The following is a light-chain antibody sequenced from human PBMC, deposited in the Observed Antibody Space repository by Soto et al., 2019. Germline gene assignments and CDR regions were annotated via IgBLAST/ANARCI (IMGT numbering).Light chain of an antibody. V-gene: IGKV2-28*01. J-gene: IGKJ1*01. CDR2: LGS. CDR3: MQAIQTPWT. CDR1: QSLLHSNGYNY. Sequence: DIVMTQSPLSLPVTPGEPASISCRSSQSLLHSNGYNYLDWYLQKPGQSPQLLIYLGSNRASGVPDRFSGSGSGTDFTLKISRVEAEDVGVYYCMQAIQTPWTFGQGTPVEI.